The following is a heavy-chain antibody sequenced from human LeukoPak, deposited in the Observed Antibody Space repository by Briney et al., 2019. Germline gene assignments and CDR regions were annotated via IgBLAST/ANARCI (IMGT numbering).Heavy chain of an antibody. CDR1: RGSISSSNYY. CDR3: ARSVEGYCSGGSCYSYYYYMDV. D-gene: IGHD2-15*01. Sequence: SETLSLTCSVSRGSISSSNYYWGWIRQPPGKGLEWLGYIYYSGSTTYNPSLMSRVTISVDTSKNQFSLKLSSVTAADTAVYYCARSVEGYCSGGSCYSYYYYMDVWGKGTTVTVSS. CDR2: IYYSGST. V-gene: IGHV4-61*05. J-gene: IGHJ6*03.